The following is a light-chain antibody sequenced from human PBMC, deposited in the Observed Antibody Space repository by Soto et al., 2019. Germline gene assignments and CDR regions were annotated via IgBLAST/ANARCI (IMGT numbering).Light chain of an antibody. V-gene: IGKV3-11*01. Sequence: EVLMTQSPATLSLSSGETVTLSCRGSQSVSTNLAWYQQKPGLAPRLIVFGASTRATGVPASFSGSGSGTDLTLTISSLETEDFAVYYCQQSSNWPPITFGQGTRLEIK. CDR3: QQSSNWPPIT. CDR2: GAS. J-gene: IGKJ5*01. CDR1: QSVSTN.